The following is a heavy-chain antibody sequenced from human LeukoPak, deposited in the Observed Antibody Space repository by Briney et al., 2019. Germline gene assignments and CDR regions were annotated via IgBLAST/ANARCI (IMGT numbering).Heavy chain of an antibody. CDR3: ARDLGYYYDSSGYDNWFDP. J-gene: IGHJ5*02. Sequence: ASVKVSCKASGGTFSSYAISWVRQAPGPGIDWMGWISAYNGNTNYAQKLQGRVTMTTDTSTSTAYMELRSLRSDDTAVYYCARDLGYYYDSSGYDNWFDPWGQGTLVTVSS. D-gene: IGHD3-22*01. V-gene: IGHV1-18*04. CDR1: GGTFSSYA. CDR2: ISAYNGNT.